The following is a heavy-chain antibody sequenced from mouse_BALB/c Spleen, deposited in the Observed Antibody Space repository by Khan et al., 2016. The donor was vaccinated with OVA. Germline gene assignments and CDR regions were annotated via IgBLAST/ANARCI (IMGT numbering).Heavy chain of an antibody. J-gene: IGHJ3*01. V-gene: IGHV5-6-5*01. CDR2: ISSGGNT. CDR3: ARDYWFTY. CDR1: GFTFSNYA. Sequence: EVELVESGGGLVQPGGSLKLSCEGSGFTFSNYAMSWVRQTPEKRLEWVASISSGGNTYYSDSVKGRFTISRDNARNILYLQRSSLRSEDTAMYYWARDYWFTYWGQGTLVTVSA.